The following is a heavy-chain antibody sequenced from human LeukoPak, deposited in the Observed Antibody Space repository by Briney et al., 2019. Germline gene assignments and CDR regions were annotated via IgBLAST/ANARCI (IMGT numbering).Heavy chain of an antibody. CDR1: GFTFSSHA. CDR2: ISGSGGST. V-gene: IGHV3-23*01. Sequence: GGSLRLSCAASGFTFSSHAMSWVRQAPGKGLEWVSAISGSGGSTYYADSVKGRFTISRDNSKNTLYLQMNSLRAEDTAVYYCAKPWAGVVVVAAIDYWGQGTLVTVSS. CDR3: AKPWAGVVVVAAIDY. D-gene: IGHD2-15*01. J-gene: IGHJ4*02.